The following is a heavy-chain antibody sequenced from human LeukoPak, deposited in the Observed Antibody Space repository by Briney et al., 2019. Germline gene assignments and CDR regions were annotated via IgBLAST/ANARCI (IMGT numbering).Heavy chain of an antibody. V-gene: IGHV3-21*04. J-gene: IGHJ6*02. CDR3: ARGGGLDV. CDR1: RFTSSNYI. D-gene: IGHD3-16*01. CDR2: ITSTGHI. Sequence: GGSLRLSCAASRFTSSNYIINWVRQAPGKGLEWVSAITSTGHIDYAGSVKGRFTISRDNAKNSLYLQMSNLRAEDTAVYFCARGGGLDVWGQGATVTVSS.